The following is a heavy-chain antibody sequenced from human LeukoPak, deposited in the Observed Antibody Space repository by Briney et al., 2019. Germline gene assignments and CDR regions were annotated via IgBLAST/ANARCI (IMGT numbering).Heavy chain of an antibody. V-gene: IGHV3-30*19. D-gene: IGHD6-13*01. CDR2: ISYDGSNK. J-gene: IGHJ4*02. CDR1: GFTFSSYG. Sequence: GGSLRLSCAASGFTFSSYGMHWVRQAPGKGLEWVAVISYDGSNKYYADSVKGRFTISRDNSKSTLYLQMNSLRAEDTAVYYCARGSGSSSWYFSDYWGQGTLVTVSS. CDR3: ARGSGSSSWYFSDY.